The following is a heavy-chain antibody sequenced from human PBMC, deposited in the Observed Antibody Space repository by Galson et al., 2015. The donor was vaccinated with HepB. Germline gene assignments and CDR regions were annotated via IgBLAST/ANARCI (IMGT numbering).Heavy chain of an antibody. CDR1: GFTFSSYA. V-gene: IGHV3-23*01. CDR3: AKDPPGLGYSSNDAFDI. Sequence: SLRLSCAASGFTFSSYAMSWVRQAPGKRLEWVSAISGSGGSTYYADSVKGRFTISRDNSKNTLYLQMNSLRAEDTAVYYCAKDPPGLGYSSNDAFDIWGQGTMVTVSS. D-gene: IGHD5-18*01. J-gene: IGHJ3*02. CDR2: ISGSGGST.